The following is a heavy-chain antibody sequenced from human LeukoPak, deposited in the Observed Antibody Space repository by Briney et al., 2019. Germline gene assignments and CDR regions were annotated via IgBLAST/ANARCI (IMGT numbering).Heavy chain of an antibody. CDR3: ARGTRGVTGAPSDF. Sequence: PSEPLSLTCSVSGGSISSGSYYWSWIRQPAGKGLEWIGRIYNSGSTNYNPSLESRVAISVDTSKNQFSLKLSSVTATDTAVYYCARGTRGVTGAPSDFWGQGTLVTVSS. V-gene: IGHV4-61*02. CDR2: IYNSGST. J-gene: IGHJ4*02. D-gene: IGHD1-20*01. CDR1: GGSISSGSYY.